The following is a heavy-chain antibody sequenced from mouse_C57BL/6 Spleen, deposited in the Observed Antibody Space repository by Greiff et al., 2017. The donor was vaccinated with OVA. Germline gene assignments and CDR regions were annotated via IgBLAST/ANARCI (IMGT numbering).Heavy chain of an antibody. CDR2: IYPGSGST. Sequence: QVHVKQPGAELVKPGASVKMSCKASGYTFTSYWITWVKQRPGQGLEWIGDIYPGSGSTNYNEKFKSKATLTVDTSSSTAYMQLSSLTSEDSAVYYCARGGSYSNYAWFAYWGQGTLVTVSA. V-gene: IGHV1-55*01. J-gene: IGHJ3*01. CDR3: ARGGSYSNYAWFAY. CDR1: GYTFTSYW. D-gene: IGHD2-5*01.